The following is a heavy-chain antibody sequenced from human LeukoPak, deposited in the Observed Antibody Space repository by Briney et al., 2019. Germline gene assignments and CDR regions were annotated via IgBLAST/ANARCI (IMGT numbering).Heavy chain of an antibody. V-gene: IGHV3-23*01. Sequence: GGSLRLSCAASGFTFSSCAMSWVRQAPGKGLEWVSAISGSGDRTHYADSVQGRFTISRDNSRNTLYLQMNSLRAEDTAVYYCAKDPTDFDSSGQTYFDYWGQGTLVTVSS. CDR1: GFTFSSCA. CDR3: AKDPTDFDSSGQTYFDY. D-gene: IGHD3-22*01. J-gene: IGHJ4*02. CDR2: ISGSGDRT.